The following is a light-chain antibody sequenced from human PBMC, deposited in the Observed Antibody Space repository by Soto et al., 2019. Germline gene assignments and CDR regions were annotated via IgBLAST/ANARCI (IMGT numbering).Light chain of an antibody. CDR1: QSINSW. CDR2: KAS. V-gene: IGKV1-5*03. J-gene: IGKJ2*01. Sequence: DIQMTQSPSTLSASVGDRVTITCRASQSINSWLAWYQQKPGKAPKLLIHKASSLESGVPSRFSGSGSETEFTLTISSLQPDDSAPYYCQQYNSYSSTTFGQGTKLEIK. CDR3: QQYNSYSSTT.